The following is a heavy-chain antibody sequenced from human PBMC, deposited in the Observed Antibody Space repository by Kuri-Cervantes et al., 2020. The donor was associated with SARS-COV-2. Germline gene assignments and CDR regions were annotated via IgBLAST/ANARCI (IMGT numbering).Heavy chain of an antibody. J-gene: IGHJ5*02. V-gene: IGHV1-8*01. D-gene: IGHD3-16*02. CDR1: GYTFTSYD. Sequence: ASVKVSCKASGYTFTSYDINWVRQATGQGLEWMGWMNPNSGNTGYAQKFQGRVTMTRNTSISTAYMELRSLRSDDTAVYYCARVSGPAMITFGGVIVNWFDPWGQGTLVTVSS. CDR3: ARVSGPAMITFGGVIVNWFDP. CDR2: MNPNSGNT.